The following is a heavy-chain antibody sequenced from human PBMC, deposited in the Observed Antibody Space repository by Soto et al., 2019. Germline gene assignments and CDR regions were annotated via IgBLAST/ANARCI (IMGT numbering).Heavy chain of an antibody. J-gene: IGHJ4*02. D-gene: IGHD3-22*01. V-gene: IGHV1-69*06. CDR1: GSRFSNYV. CDR2: IIPIFNST. CDR3: AKEADYYDSSGYYYAFDY. Sequence: SVKVSCKVSGSRFSNYVISWVRQAPGHGLEWLGRIIPIFNSTKYAQSFQGRVTITADKSTSTASLQMNSLRAEDTAVYYCAKEADYYDSSGYYYAFDYWGQGTLVTVSS.